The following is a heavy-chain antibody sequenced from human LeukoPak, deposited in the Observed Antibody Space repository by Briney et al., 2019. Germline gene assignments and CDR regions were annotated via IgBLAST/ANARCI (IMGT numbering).Heavy chain of an antibody. D-gene: IGHD3-3*01. J-gene: IGHJ4*02. Sequence: GGSLRLSCAASGFSFTDYGTTWVRQAPGKGLEWVSTISPSGGSTFYADSVKGRFTVSRDNSKNTLLMQMNTLSAEDTALYFCAREYSDAMYYFDYWGQGTLVTVSS. V-gene: IGHV3-23*01. CDR2: ISPSGGST. CDR1: GFSFTDYG. CDR3: AREYSDAMYYFDY.